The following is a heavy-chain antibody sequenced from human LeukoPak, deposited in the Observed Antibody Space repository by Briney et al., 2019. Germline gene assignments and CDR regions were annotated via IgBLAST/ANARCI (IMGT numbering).Heavy chain of an antibody. Sequence: SVKVSCKASGGTFSSYAISWVRQAPGQGLEWMGGIIPIFGTANYAQKFQGRVTITADESTSTAYMELSSLRSEDTAVYYCARGIAAGTFYYYYYMDVWGKGTTVTVSS. CDR1: GGTFSSYA. CDR2: IIPIFGTA. CDR3: ARGIAAGTFYYYYYMDV. J-gene: IGHJ6*03. V-gene: IGHV1-69*01. D-gene: IGHD6-13*01.